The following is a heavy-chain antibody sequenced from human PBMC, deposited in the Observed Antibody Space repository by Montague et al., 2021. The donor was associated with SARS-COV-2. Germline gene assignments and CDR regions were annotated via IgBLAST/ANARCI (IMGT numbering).Heavy chain of an antibody. J-gene: IGHJ6*03. Sequence: SETLSLTCAVHGGSFSGYYWIWIRQPPGKGLEWIGEVKHSGDTKYNTSLKSRVAISIDTSNNQFSLKLSSVTAPDTAVYYCARLGDGVEPSPILGLGPFYYYCYIDVWGKGTAVTVSS. CDR2: VKHSGDT. CDR3: ARLGDGVEPSPILGLGPFYYYCYIDV. D-gene: IGHD1-14*01. CDR1: GGSFSGYY. V-gene: IGHV4-34*01.